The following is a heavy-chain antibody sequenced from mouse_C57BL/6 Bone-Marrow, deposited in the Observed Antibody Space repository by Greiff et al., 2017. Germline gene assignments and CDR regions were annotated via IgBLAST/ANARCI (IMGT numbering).Heavy chain of an antibody. J-gene: IGHJ1*03. D-gene: IGHD1-1*02. V-gene: IGHV1-81*01. CDR1: GYTFTSYG. Sequence: VKLQESGAELARPGASVKLSCKASGYTFTSYGISWVKQRTGQGLEWIGEIYPRSGNTYYNEKFKGKDTLTADKSSSTAYMELRSLTSEDSAVYFCARWCYWYFDVWGTGTTVTVSS. CDR3: ARWCYWYFDV. CDR2: IYPRSGNT.